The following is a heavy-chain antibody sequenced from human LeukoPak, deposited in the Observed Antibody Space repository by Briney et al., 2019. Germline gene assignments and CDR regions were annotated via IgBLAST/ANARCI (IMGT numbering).Heavy chain of an antibody. CDR2: ISWDDYK. V-gene: IGHV2-5*02. D-gene: IGHD3-22*01. CDR3: TQRLGYYYDSSGYSPFFDY. J-gene: IGHJ4*02. Sequence: SGPTLVNPKQTLTLTCTFSGFSLSTSGLSVGWMRQPPGKALEWLALISWDDYKRYSPSLESRLTITNDTSKNQVVLTMTIMDPVDTVTYYCTQRLGYYYDSSGYSPFFDYWGQGTLVTVSS. CDR1: GFSLSTSGLS.